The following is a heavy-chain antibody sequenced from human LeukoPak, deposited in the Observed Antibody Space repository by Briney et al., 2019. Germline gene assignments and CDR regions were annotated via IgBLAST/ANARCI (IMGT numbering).Heavy chain of an antibody. CDR3: ARQGGDS. J-gene: IGHJ5*01. CDR2: ISRNGDST. Sequence: GGSLRLSCVGSGFTFSGFGMRWVRQAPGKGLEHVSAISRNGDSTYYASSVKGRFTISRDDSKNTVYLRMGSLRTEDMGVYYCARQGGDSWGQGTLVTVSS. V-gene: IGHV3-64*01. CDR1: GFTFSGFG. D-gene: IGHD3-16*01.